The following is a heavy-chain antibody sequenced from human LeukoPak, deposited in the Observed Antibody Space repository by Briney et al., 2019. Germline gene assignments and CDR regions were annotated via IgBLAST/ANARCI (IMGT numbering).Heavy chain of an antibody. CDR1: GGSISSGSYY. D-gene: IGHD3-16*01. J-gene: IGHJ4*02. Sequence: SQTLSLTCTVSGGSISSGSYYWSWLRQPAGKRLEWIGRIYTSGSTHYNPSLKSRVTISVDTSKNQFSLKLSSVTAADTAVYYCARRMAGPNGGFLYWGQGTLVTVSS. V-gene: IGHV4-61*02. CDR3: ARRMAGPNGGFLY. CDR2: IYTSGST.